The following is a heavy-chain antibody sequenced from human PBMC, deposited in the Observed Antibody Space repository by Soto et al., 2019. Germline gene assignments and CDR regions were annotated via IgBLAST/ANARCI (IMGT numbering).Heavy chain of an antibody. V-gene: IGHV4-39*01. CDR3: ARLDGSSDNDYYYGMDV. Sequence: SETLSLTCTVSGGSISSTSYHWGWIRQPPGERLEWIGSIFFTGSTYYNPSLKSRATIYVDTSKDQFSLKLRSVTAADTAVYYCARLDGSSDNDYYYGMDVWGQGTTVTVSS. J-gene: IGHJ6*02. D-gene: IGHD6-6*01. CDR2: IFFTGST. CDR1: GGSISSTSYH.